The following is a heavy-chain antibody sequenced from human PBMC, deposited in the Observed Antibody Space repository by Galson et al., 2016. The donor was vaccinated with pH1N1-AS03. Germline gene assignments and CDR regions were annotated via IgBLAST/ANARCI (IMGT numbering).Heavy chain of an antibody. J-gene: IGHJ3*02. CDR1: GFSFSNAG. Sequence: SLRLSCAASGFSFSNAGMSWVRQAPGKGLEWVGRIKSKNDGETTDYGAPVKGRFTISRDDLKNKLYLQMNSLKTEDTAVYYCATDLLSDTSSYYRILGQGTMVTVSS. D-gene: IGHD3-22*01. V-gene: IGHV3-15*01. CDR3: ATDLLSDTSSYYRI. CDR2: IKSKNDGETT.